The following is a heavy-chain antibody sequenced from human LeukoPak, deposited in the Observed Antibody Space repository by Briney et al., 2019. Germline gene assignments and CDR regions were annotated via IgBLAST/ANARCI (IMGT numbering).Heavy chain of an antibody. D-gene: IGHD3-22*01. Sequence: GGSLRLSCAASGFSIGSYAMSWVRQAPGKGLEWVSHISDTYGPTYQPDFVKGRFTISRDNAKNTVSLQMNSLRAEDTGVYYCARAPSEIGGYYPEYFRHWGQGTLVTVSS. CDR3: ARAPSEIGGYYPEYFRH. V-gene: IGHV3-23*01. J-gene: IGHJ1*01. CDR2: ISDTYGPT. CDR1: GFSIGSYA.